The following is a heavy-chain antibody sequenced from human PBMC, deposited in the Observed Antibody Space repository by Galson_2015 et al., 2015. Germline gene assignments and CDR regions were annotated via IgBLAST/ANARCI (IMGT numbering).Heavy chain of an antibody. V-gene: IGHV4-61*02. D-gene: IGHD3-22*01. J-gene: IGHJ3*02. CDR2: IYTSGST. CDR3: ARGPDSITMIVVFDI. Sequence: TLSLTCTVSGGSISSGSYYWSWIRQPAGKGLEWIGRIYTSGSTNYNPSLKSRVTISVDTSKNQFSLRLSSVTAADTAVYYCARGPDSITMIVVFDIWGQGTMVTVSS. CDR1: GGSISSGSYY.